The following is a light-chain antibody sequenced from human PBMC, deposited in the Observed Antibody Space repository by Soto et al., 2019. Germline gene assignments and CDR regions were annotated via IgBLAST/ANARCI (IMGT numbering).Light chain of an antibody. J-gene: IGKJ1*01. V-gene: IGKV1-39*01. Sequence: ITCRASQSISSYLNWYQQKPGKAPKLLIYAASSLQSGVPSRFSGSGSGTDFTLTISSLQPEDFATYYCQQSYSTPRTFGQGTKVDIK. CDR3: QQSYSTPRT. CDR1: QSISSY. CDR2: AAS.